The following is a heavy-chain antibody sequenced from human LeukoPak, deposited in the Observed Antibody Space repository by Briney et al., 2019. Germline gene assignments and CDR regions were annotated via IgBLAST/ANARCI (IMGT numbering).Heavy chain of an antibody. CDR3: ARGYCSSTSCYFDY. Sequence: GGSLRLSCAASGFTFDDYGMSWVRQAPGKGLEWISGINWNGGSTGYADSVKGRFTISRDNAKNSLYLQMNSLRAEDTALYYCARGYCSSTSCYFDYWGQGALVTVSS. J-gene: IGHJ4*02. V-gene: IGHV3-20*04. D-gene: IGHD2-2*01. CDR2: INWNGGST. CDR1: GFTFDDYG.